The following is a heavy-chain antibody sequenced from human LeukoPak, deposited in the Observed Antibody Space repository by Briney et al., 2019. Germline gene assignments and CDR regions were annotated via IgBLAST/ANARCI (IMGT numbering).Heavy chain of an antibody. D-gene: IGHD6-13*01. V-gene: IGHV3-73*01. Sequence: GGSLKLSCAASGFTFSGSAMHWVRQASGKGLEWVGRIRSKANNYATAYAASVKGRFTISRDDSKNTAFLQMNSLKTEDTAVYYCTLLAATGGGTPSVWGQGTLVTVSS. CDR3: TLLAATGGGTPSV. J-gene: IGHJ4*02. CDR2: IRSKANNYAT. CDR1: GFTFSGSA.